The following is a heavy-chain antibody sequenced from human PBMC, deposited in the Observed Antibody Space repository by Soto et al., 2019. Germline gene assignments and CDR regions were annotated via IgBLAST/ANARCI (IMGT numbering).Heavy chain of an antibody. V-gene: IGHV1-69*13. CDR1: GGTFSSYA. J-gene: IGHJ4*02. CDR2: IIPIFGTA. CDR3: ASHGYSYGYLFDY. D-gene: IGHD5-18*01. Sequence: SVKVSCKASGGTFSSYAISWVRQAPGQGLEWMGGIIPIFGTADYAQKFQGRVTITADESTSTAYMELSSLRSEDTAVYYCASHGYSYGYLFDYWGQGTLVPVSS.